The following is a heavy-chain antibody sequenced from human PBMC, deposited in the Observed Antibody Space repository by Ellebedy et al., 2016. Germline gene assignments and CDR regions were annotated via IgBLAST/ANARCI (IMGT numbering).Heavy chain of an antibody. D-gene: IGHD2-8*01. Sequence: GESLKISXAASGFTFSSYAMSWVRQAPGKGLEWVSAISGSGGSTYYADSVKGRFTISRDNSKNTLYLQMNSLRAEDTALYYCAKDHTKAEDYYYYYMDVWGKGTTVTVSS. CDR3: AKDHTKAEDYYYYYMDV. CDR1: GFTFSSYA. V-gene: IGHV3-23*01. J-gene: IGHJ6*03. CDR2: ISGSGGST.